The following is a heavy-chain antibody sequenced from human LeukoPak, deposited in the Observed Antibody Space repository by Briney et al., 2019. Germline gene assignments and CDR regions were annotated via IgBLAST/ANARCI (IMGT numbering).Heavy chain of an antibody. Sequence: SETLSLTCAVYGGSLSGYYWSWIRQPPGKGLEWIGEINHSGSTNYNPSLKSRVTISVDTSKNQFSLKLSSVTAADTAVYYCARVSRRTVVKLYAFDYWGQGTLVTVSS. J-gene: IGHJ4*02. CDR3: ARVSRRTVVKLYAFDY. V-gene: IGHV4-34*01. CDR1: GGSLSGYY. CDR2: INHSGST. D-gene: IGHD4-23*01.